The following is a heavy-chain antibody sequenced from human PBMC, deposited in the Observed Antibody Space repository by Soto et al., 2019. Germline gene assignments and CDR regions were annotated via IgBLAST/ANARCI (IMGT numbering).Heavy chain of an antibody. J-gene: IGHJ5*02. CDR1: GFIVSSNY. CDR3: ARVGRPYNWFDP. D-gene: IGHD6-25*01. CDR2: IYSGGST. V-gene: IGHV3-53*02. Sequence: EVQLVETGGGLIQPGGSLRLSCAASGFIVSSNYMSWVRQAPGKGLEWVSVIYSGGSTYYADSVKGRFTISRDNSKNTLYLQMNSLRAEDTAVYYCARVGRPYNWFDPWGQGTLVTVSS.